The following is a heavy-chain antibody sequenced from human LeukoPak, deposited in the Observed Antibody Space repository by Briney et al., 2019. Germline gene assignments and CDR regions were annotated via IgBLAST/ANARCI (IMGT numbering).Heavy chain of an antibody. CDR1: GGSFSGFH. CDR2: IYYSGSI. CDR3: ARVSGYDWESFYDY. D-gene: IGHD5-12*01. Sequence: PSETLSLTCAVYGGSFSGFHWNWIRQPPGKGLEWIGSIYYSGSIYYNPSLKSRVTISVDTSKNQFSLKLSSVTAADTAVYYCARVSGYDWESFYDYWGQGTLVTVSS. J-gene: IGHJ4*02. V-gene: IGHV4-34*01.